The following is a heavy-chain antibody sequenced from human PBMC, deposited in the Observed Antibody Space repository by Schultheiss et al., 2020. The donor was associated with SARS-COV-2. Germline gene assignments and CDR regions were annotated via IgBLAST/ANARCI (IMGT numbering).Heavy chain of an antibody. Sequence: GESLKISCAASGFTFSSYAMHWVRQAPGKGLEWVAVISYDGSNKYYADSVKGRFTISRDNSRDSLTLQMSNLRADDTAVYYCVGGVGWLFDYWGQGTLVTVSS. J-gene: IGHJ4*02. V-gene: IGHV3-30-3*01. CDR3: VGGVGWLFDY. CDR2: ISYDGSNK. D-gene: IGHD6-19*01. CDR1: GFTFSSYA.